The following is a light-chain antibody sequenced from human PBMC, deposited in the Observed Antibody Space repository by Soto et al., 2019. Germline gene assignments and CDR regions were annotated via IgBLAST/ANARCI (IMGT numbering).Light chain of an antibody. J-gene: IGKJ2*01. V-gene: IGKV1-8*01. CDR2: AAA. CDR1: QDISSY. CDR3: QQYFSYPYT. Sequence: AIRMTQSPSSFSASTGDRVTITCRASQDISSYLAWYQQKVGKAPKLLIYAAANLQMGAPSRFSGSGSGTDFTLTISRLESEDFATYYCQQYFSYPYTFGQGTKLEI.